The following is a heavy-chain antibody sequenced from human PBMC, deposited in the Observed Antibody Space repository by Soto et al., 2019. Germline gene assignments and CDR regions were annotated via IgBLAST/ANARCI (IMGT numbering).Heavy chain of an antibody. CDR3: ARDHAGTTRYYYGMDV. CDR2: ISAYNGNT. Sequence: ASVKVSCKASGYTFTSYGISWVRQAPGQGLEWMGWISAYNGNTNYAQKLQGRVTMTTDTSTSTAYMELRSLRSDDTAVYYCARDHAGTTRYYYGMDVWGQGTTVTVS. V-gene: IGHV1-18*04. D-gene: IGHD1-1*01. CDR1: GYTFTSYG. J-gene: IGHJ6*02.